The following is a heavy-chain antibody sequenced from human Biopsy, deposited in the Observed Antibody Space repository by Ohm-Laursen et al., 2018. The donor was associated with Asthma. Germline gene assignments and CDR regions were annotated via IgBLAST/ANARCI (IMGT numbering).Heavy chain of an antibody. CDR2: IWYDGSNK. D-gene: IGHD3-22*01. CDR3: ARDFYDSSGYLHFDY. Sequence: SLRLSCAASGFTFRSYGMHWVRQAPGKGLEWVAIIWYDGSNKYHADSVKGRFTISRDNSKNTLYLQMSSLRAEDTAVYYCARDFYDSSGYLHFDYWGQGTLVTVSS. V-gene: IGHV3-33*01. J-gene: IGHJ4*02. CDR1: GFTFRSYG.